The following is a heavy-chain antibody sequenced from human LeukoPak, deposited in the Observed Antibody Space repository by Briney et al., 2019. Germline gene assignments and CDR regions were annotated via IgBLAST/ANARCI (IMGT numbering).Heavy chain of an antibody. D-gene: IGHD2-2*01. V-gene: IGHV1-69*13. J-gene: IGHJ4*02. CDR3: ASAIVVIPATTKFDY. CDR2: IIPIFGTA. CDR1: RGTFSSYV. Sequence: SVKVSCKASRGTFSSYVISWVRQAPGQGLEWMGQIIPIFGTANYAQKFQGRVTITADESTSTAYMELSSLRSEDTAVYYCASAIVVIPATTKFDYWGQGTLVTVSS.